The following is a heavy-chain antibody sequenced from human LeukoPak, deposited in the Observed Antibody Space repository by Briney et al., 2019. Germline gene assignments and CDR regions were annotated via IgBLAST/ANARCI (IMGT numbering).Heavy chain of an antibody. CDR1: GYTFTGYY. V-gene: IGHV1-2*02. D-gene: IGHD2-2*01. J-gene: IGHJ4*02. CDR3: ARDVGEYCSSVSCYASDY. CDR2: INPSSGGT. Sequence: ASVKVSCKASGYTFTGYYMHWVRQAPGQGLEWMGWINPSSGGTNYAQKFQGRVTMTRDASISTAYMELSRLRSDDTAVYYCARDVGEYCSSVSCYASDYWGQGALVTVSS.